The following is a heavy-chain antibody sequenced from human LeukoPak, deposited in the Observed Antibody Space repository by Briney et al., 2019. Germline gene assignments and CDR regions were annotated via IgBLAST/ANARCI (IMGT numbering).Heavy chain of an antibody. V-gene: IGHV3-30*18. J-gene: IGHJ4*02. CDR2: ISYDGSNK. CDR3: AKAYGYCTTTSCSHEEFDY. D-gene: IGHD2-2*01. CDR1: GFTFSNYG. Sequence: GRSLRLSCAASGFTFSNYGVHWVRQAPGKGLEWVAVISYDGSNKYYADSVKGRFAISRDNSKNTLYLQMNSLRAEDTAVYYCAKAYGYCTTTSCSHEEFDYWGQGTLVTVSS.